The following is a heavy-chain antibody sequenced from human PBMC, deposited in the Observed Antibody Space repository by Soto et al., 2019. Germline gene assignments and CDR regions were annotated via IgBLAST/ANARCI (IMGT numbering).Heavy chain of an antibody. CDR3: ARVPPVEMATITDCDY. J-gene: IGHJ4*02. V-gene: IGHV1-18*01. CDR1: GYTFTTYG. Sequence: ASVKVSCKASGYTFTTYGISWVRQAPGQGLEWMGWISAYNGNTNYAQKLQGRVTMTTDTSTSTAYMELRSLRSDDTAVYYCARVPPVEMATITDCDYWGQGTLVNVSS. CDR2: ISAYNGNT. D-gene: IGHD5-12*01.